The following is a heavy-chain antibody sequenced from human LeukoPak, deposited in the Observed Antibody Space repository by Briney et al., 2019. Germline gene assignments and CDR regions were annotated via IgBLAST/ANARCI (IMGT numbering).Heavy chain of an antibody. D-gene: IGHD2-2*01. CDR1: GFTFTSDS. V-gene: IGHV3-21*01. Sequence: GGSLRLSCAASGFTFTSDSMNWVRQAPGKGLEWVSSISSSSSYIYYADSVKGRFTISRDNAKNSLYLQINSLRAEDTAVYYCARVSCSSTSCYAQYGMDVWGKGTTVTVSS. CDR3: ARVSCSSTSCYAQYGMDV. CDR2: ISSSSSYI. J-gene: IGHJ6*04.